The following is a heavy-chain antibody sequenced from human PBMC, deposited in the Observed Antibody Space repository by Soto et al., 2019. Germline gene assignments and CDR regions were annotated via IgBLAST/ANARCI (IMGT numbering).Heavy chain of an antibody. CDR2: ISGSGGST. Sequence: GGSLRLSCAASGFTFSSYAMSWVRQAPGKGLEWASAISGSGGSTYYADSVKGRFTISRDNSKNTLYLQMNSLRAEDTAVYYCATFVVVTATLDDWGQGTLVPVAS. V-gene: IGHV3-23*01. J-gene: IGHJ4*02. D-gene: IGHD2-21*02. CDR3: ATFVVVTATLDD. CDR1: GFTFSSYA.